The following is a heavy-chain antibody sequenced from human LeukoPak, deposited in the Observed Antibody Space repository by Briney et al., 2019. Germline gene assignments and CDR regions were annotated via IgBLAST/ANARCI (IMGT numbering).Heavy chain of an antibody. Sequence: GGSLRLSCAASGFTFSSYGMHWVRQAPGKGLEWVAVIWYDGSNKYYADSVKGRFTISRDNSKNTLYLQMNSLRAEDTAVYYCARGYGAYVASGFHHWGQGTLVTVSS. CDR1: GFTFSSYG. V-gene: IGHV3-33*01. CDR3: ARGYGAYVASGFHH. D-gene: IGHD4-17*01. CDR2: IWYDGSNK. J-gene: IGHJ1*01.